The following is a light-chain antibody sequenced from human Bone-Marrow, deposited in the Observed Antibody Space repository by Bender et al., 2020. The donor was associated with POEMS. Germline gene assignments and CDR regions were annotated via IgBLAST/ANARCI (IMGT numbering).Light chain of an antibody. J-gene: IGLJ3*02. V-gene: IGLV1-36*01. Sequence: QSVVTQPPSLSEAARQRVTISCSGSSSNIGNHGVNWYQQLPGEAPKLLIYYDDLLTPGVSDRFSASKSGTSASLAISELQSEDEAVYYCSAWDDSLSGWVFGGANKLTVL. CDR1: SSNIGNHG. CDR3: SAWDDSLSGWV. CDR2: YDD.